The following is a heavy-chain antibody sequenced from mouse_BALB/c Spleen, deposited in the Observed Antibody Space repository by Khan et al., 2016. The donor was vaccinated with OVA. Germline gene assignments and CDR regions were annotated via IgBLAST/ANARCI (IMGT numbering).Heavy chain of an antibody. D-gene: IGHD2-1*01. CDR2: ISTYYGDS. CDR3: ARGSGNYSFAY. J-gene: IGHJ3*01. V-gene: IGHV1S137*01. CDR1: GYIFTDFS. Sequence: QVQLKQSGAELVRPGVSVKISCKGSGYIFTDFSMHWVKRSHAKSLEWIGVISTYYGDSIYNQNFKDKATLTVEKSSSTAYMELARLTSEDSAIYYSARGSGNYSFAYWGQGTLVTVSA.